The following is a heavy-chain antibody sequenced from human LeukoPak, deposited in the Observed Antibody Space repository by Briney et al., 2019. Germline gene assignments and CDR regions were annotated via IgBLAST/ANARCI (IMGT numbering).Heavy chain of an antibody. J-gene: IGHJ4*02. CDR3: ARHGWIQLWSAGLFDY. Sequence: PGGSLRLSCAASGFTFSSYAMHWVRQAPGKGLEWVAVISYDGSNKYYADSVKGRFTISRDNSKNTLYLQMNSLRAEDTAVYYCARHGWIQLWSAGLFDYWGQGTLVTVSS. D-gene: IGHD5-18*01. V-gene: IGHV3-30*04. CDR2: ISYDGSNK. CDR1: GFTFSSYA.